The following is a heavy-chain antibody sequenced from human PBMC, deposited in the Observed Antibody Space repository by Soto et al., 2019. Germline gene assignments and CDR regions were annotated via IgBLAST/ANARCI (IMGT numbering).Heavy chain of an antibody. Sequence: EVQVVASGGGLVQPGGSLRLSCEGFGYTFRGYGMIWVRQAPGKGLECVSYISSDETIVNYADSVKGRFTIFRDSAKNSLFLQKNSLRDEDTAVYDCVRGGGVGTAWGYYWGQRAKVTVTS. V-gene: IGHV3-48*02. D-gene: IGHD3-3*01. CDR3: VRGGGVGTAWGYY. CDR1: GYTFRGYG. J-gene: IGHJ4*02. CDR2: ISSDETIV.